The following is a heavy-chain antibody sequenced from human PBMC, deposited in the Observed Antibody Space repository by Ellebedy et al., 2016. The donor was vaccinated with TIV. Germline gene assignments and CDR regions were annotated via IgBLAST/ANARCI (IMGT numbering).Heavy chain of an antibody. CDR2: ISSSSSYI. J-gene: IGHJ4*02. CDR1: GFTFSSYS. CDR3: ISSGWYGSFDY. D-gene: IGHD6-19*01. Sequence: GESLKISCAASGFTFSSYSMNWVRQAPGKGLEWVSSISSSSSYIYYADSVKGRFTISRDNAKNSLYLQMNSLRAEDTAVYYCISSGWYGSFDYWGQGTLVTVSS. V-gene: IGHV3-21*01.